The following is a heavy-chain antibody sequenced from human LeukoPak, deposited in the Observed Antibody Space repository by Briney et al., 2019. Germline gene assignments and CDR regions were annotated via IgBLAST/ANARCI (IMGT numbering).Heavy chain of an antibody. V-gene: IGHV3-49*04. CDR1: GFTFGDYA. CDR2: IRSKAYGGTT. CDR3: TTEVYYYDSSVDY. Sequence: GGSLRLSCTASGFTFGDYAMSWVRQAPGKGLEWVGFIRSKAYGGTTEYAASVKGRFTISRDDSKSIAYLQMNSLKTEDTAVYYCTTEVYYYDSSVDYWGQGTLVTVSS. J-gene: IGHJ4*02. D-gene: IGHD3-22*01.